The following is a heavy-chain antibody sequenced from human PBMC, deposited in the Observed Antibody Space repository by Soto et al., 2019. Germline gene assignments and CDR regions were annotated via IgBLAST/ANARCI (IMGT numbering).Heavy chain of an antibody. CDR1: GYTFTTYS. D-gene: IGHD6-19*01. Sequence: QVQLVQSGAEVKKPGASVTLSCTASGYTFTTYSIYWVRQAPGHRFEWMGWINAGNGEIRYSEAFQGRVTITRDTFATTAYLELSSLTSEDMAVYYCVRCEQQWLILDYWGQGTRVTVS. CDR3: VRCEQQWLILDY. CDR2: INAGNGEI. V-gene: IGHV1-3*01. J-gene: IGHJ4*02.